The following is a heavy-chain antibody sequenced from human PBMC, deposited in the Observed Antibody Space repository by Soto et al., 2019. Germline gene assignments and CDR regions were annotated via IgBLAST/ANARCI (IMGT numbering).Heavy chain of an antibody. D-gene: IGHD2-15*01. CDR3: AKRRGAGGHFDY. CDR1: GFTFSSYA. CDR2: VSIGGST. J-gene: IGHJ4*02. V-gene: IGHV3-23*01. Sequence: DVPLLESGGGLVQSEGSLRLSYASSGFTFSSYAMGWVRQGSGKGLEWVAVVSIGGSTHYADSVRGRFTISRDNSKNTLSLQMNSLTAEDTAVYFCAKRRGAGGHFDYWGQGALVTVSS.